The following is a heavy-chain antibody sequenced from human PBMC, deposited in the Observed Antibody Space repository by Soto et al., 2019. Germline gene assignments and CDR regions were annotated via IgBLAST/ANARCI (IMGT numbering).Heavy chain of an antibody. V-gene: IGHV3-23*01. J-gene: IGHJ4*02. CDR2: ISGSGGST. CDR3: ATLGRYYDYVWGSYRYRDLDY. D-gene: IGHD3-16*02. CDR1: GFTFSSYA. Sequence: GGSLRLSCADSGFTFSSYAMSWVRQAPGKGLEWVSAISGSGGSTYYADSVKGRFTISRDNSKNTLYLQMNSLRAEDTAVYYCATLGRYYDYVWGSYRYRDLDYWGRGTLVTV.